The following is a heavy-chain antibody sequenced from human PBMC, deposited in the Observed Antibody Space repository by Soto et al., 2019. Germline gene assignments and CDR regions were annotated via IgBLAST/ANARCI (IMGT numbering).Heavy chain of an antibody. J-gene: IGHJ4*02. CDR1: GFSLGTSGVG. Sequence: QITLKESGPTLVKPTQTLTLTCTFSGFSLGTSGVGVGWIRQPPGKALEWVALIYWDDYKHFSPSLESRLTTXKXXSKNLVVLTMTDMDPVDTATYYCAHKGSGLYPLDYWGQGILVTVSS. CDR2: IYWDDYK. CDR3: AHKGSGLYPLDY. V-gene: IGHV2-5*02. D-gene: IGHD3-10*01.